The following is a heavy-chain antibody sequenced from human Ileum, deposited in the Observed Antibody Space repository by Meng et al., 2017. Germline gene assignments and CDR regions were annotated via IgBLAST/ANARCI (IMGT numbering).Heavy chain of an antibody. D-gene: IGHD3-10*01. J-gene: IGHJ6*02. Sequence: ASVKVSCKASGYTSTSYDINWVRQATGQGLEWMGWMNPNSGNTGYAQKFQGRVTITRNTSISTAYMELSSLRSEDTAVYYCARGGSGSYYLYYYYGMDVWGQGTTVTVSS. CDR3: ARGGSGSYYLYYYYGMDV. CDR2: MNPNSGNT. CDR1: GYTSTSYD. V-gene: IGHV1-8*03.